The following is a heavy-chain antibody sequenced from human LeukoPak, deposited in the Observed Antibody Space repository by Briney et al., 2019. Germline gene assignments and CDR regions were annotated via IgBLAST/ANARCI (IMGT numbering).Heavy chain of an antibody. CDR1: GFTVSNNY. J-gene: IGHJ6*02. Sequence: PGGSLRLSCAASGFTVSNNYMSWVRQAPGKGLEWVSVIYSAGSTYYTDSVKGRFTISRDNAKNSLYLQMNSLRAEDTAMYYCAREEQVTIMDVWGQGTTVTVSS. D-gene: IGHD4-23*01. CDR2: IYSAGST. V-gene: IGHV3-53*01. CDR3: AREEQVTIMDV.